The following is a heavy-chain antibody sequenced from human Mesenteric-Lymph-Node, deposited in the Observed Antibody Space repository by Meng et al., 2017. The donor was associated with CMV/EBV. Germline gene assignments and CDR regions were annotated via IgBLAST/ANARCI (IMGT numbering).Heavy chain of an antibody. V-gene: IGHV1-8*03. CDR2: MNPNSGNT. D-gene: IGHD3-3*01. CDR3: ARGSALEWDPQIDY. Sequence: ASVKVSCKASGYTFNAYYMHWVRQATGQGLEWMGWMNPNSGNTGYAQKFQGRVTITRNTSISTAYMELSSLRSEDTAVYYCARGSALEWDPQIDYWGQGTLVTVSS. CDR1: GYTFNAYY. J-gene: IGHJ4*02.